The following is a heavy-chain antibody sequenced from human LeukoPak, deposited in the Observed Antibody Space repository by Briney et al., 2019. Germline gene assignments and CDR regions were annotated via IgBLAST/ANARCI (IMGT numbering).Heavy chain of an antibody. CDR3: AKPGVTTVVTLLDY. V-gene: IGHV3-48*03. D-gene: IGHD4-23*01. Sequence: AGGSLRLSCAASGFTFSSYEMNWVRQAPGKGLEWVSYISSSGSTIYYADSVKGRFTISRDNAKNSLYLQMNSLRAEDTAVYYCAKPGVTTVVTLLDYWGQGTLVTVSS. CDR2: ISSSGSTI. J-gene: IGHJ4*02. CDR1: GFTFSSYE.